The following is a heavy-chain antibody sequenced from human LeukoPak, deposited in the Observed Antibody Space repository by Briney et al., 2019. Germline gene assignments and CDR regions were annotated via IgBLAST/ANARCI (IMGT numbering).Heavy chain of an antibody. CDR1: GFTFSSYW. Sequence: GGSLRLSCAASGFTFSSYWMHWVRQAPGKGLVWVSRVNTDGRSTSYADSVKGRFSISRDNAKHTLYLQMNSLRAEDTAVYYCAKPYGSGYSYFDSWGQGALVTVSS. J-gene: IGHJ4*02. CDR2: VNTDGRST. CDR3: AKPYGSGYSYFDS. V-gene: IGHV3-74*01. D-gene: IGHD6-19*01.